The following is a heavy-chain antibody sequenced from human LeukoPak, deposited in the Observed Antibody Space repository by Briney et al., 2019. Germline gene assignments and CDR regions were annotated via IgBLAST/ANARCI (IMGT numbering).Heavy chain of an antibody. CDR1: GFTFSSYS. V-gene: IGHV3-21*04. J-gene: IGHJ4*02. CDR2: ISSSSSYI. D-gene: IGHD3-10*01. CDR3: AKDITMVRGSIDY. Sequence: GGSLRLSCAASGFTFSSYSMNWVRQAPGKGLEWVSSISSSSSYIYYADSVKGRFTISRDNAKNSLYLQMNSLRAEDTALYYCAKDITMVRGSIDYWGQGTLVTVSS.